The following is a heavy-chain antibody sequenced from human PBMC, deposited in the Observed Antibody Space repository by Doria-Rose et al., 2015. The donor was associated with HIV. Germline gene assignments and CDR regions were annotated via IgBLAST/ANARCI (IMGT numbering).Heavy chain of an antibody. D-gene: IGHD3-10*01. CDR3: ARVPDNYITSPFDY. Sequence: QVQLQQWGAGLLKPSETLSLTCAVYGGSFSDHYWSWIRQPPGKGLEWIGEINDTGSANYNPSLKSRVTISVDTSKNQFSLKVSSVTAADTAVYYCARVPDNYITSPFDYWGQGKLVTGSS. J-gene: IGHJ4*02. CDR2: INDTGSA. CDR1: GGSFSDHY. V-gene: IGHV4-34*01.